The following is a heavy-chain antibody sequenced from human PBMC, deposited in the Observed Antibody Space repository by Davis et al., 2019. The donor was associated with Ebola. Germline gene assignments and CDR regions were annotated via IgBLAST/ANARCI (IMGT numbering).Heavy chain of an antibody. Sequence: GGSLRLSCAASGFTFDDYAMTWVRQAPGKGLEWVSAISCSGGSTYYADSVKGRFTISRDNSKKTLYLQMNSLRAEDTAVYYCAKSGLSFGVVKYHYGMDVWGKGTTVTVSS. CDR2: ISCSGGST. CDR3: AKSGLSFGVVKYHYGMDV. J-gene: IGHJ6*04. V-gene: IGHV3-23*01. D-gene: IGHD3-3*01. CDR1: GFTFDDYA.